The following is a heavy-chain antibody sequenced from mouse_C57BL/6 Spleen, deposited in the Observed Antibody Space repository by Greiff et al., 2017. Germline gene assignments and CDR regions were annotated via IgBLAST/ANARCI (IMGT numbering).Heavy chain of an antibody. V-gene: IGHV1-62-2*01. CDR2: FYPGRGRI. Sequence: QVQLQQSGAELVKPGASVKLSCKASGYTFPEYTIPWVKPRSGQGLEWIGWFYPGRGRIKYNEKFQDKATLPASKSSSTVYLELSRLTSVASAVYVCARHEDYGSPHFAYWGQGTLVTVAA. CDR3: ARHEDYGSPHFAY. J-gene: IGHJ3*01. CDR1: GYTFPEYT. D-gene: IGHD1-1*01.